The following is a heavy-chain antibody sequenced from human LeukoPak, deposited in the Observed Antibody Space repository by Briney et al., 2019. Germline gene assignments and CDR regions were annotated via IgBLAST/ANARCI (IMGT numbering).Heavy chain of an antibody. Sequence: GGSLTLSCAAPGFTFSSYWMSWVRQAPGKGLEWVANIKQDGSEKYYVDSVKGRFTISRDNAKNSLYLQMNSLRAEDTAVYYCARDMAAFDIWGQGTMVTVSS. D-gene: IGHD3-10*01. CDR1: GFTFSSYW. V-gene: IGHV3-7*01. J-gene: IGHJ3*02. CDR3: ARDMAAFDI. CDR2: IKQDGSEK.